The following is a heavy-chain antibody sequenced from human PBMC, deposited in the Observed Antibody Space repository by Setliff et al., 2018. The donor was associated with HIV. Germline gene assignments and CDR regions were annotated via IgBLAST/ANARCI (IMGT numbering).Heavy chain of an antibody. J-gene: IGHJ4*02. V-gene: IGHV4-61*09. Sequence: VQVRDRVSEALPPSETLSLTCTVSGDSITTGVYYWSWIRQPAGQGLEWIGHIYASDNSGSTSYNPSLNSRVTISLDTSKNQFSLKRSSVAAADTAVYYCARDAGSRGYYPRPFDYWGQGTLVTVSS. CDR1: GDSITTGVYY. CDR3: ARDAGSRGYYPRPFDY. D-gene: IGHD3-22*01. CDR2: IYASDNSGST.